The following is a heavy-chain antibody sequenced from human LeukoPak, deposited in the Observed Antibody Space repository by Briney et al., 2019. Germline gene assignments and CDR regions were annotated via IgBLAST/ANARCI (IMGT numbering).Heavy chain of an antibody. D-gene: IGHD3-10*01. CDR3: ARARYGSGSYYNGYYYYGMDV. CDR2: TRNKANSYTT. Sequence: GGSLRLSCAASGFTFSDHYMDWVRQAPGKGLEWVGRTRNKANSYTTEYAASVKGRFTISRDDSKNSLYLQMNSLKTEDTAVYYCARARYGSGSYYNGYYYYGMDVWGKGTTVTVSS. J-gene: IGHJ6*04. V-gene: IGHV3-72*01. CDR1: GFTFSDHY.